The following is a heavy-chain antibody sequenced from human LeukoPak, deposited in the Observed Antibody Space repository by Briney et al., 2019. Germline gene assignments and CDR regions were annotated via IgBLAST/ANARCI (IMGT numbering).Heavy chain of an antibody. D-gene: IGHD1-7*01. CDR2: IYRGGNT. CDR3: ARGTGKGTTPNWFDP. CDR1: GFTVSSNY. V-gene: IGHV3-53*01. Sequence: GGSLRLSCAASGFTVSSNYMSWVRQAPGKGLEWVSVIYRGGNTDYAESVKGRFTISRDSSKNTVHHQMNSLRAEDTAVYYCARGTGKGTTPNWFDPWGQGTLVTVSS. J-gene: IGHJ5*02.